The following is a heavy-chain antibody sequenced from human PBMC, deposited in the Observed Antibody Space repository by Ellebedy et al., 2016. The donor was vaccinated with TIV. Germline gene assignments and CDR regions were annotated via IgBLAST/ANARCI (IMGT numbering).Heavy chain of an antibody. D-gene: IGHD5-24*01. Sequence: MPSETLSLTCTVSGYSISSGYYWGWIRQPPGKGLEWIGSIYHSGSTYYNTSLKSRVTISVDTSKNQFSLKLSSVTAADTAVYYCASDHGEDGYNGLAFDIWGQGTMVTVSS. V-gene: IGHV4-38-2*02. J-gene: IGHJ3*02. CDR2: IYHSGST. CDR1: GYSISSGYY. CDR3: ASDHGEDGYNGLAFDI.